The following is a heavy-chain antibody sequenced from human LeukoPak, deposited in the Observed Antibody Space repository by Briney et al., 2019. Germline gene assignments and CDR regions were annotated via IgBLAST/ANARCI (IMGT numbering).Heavy chain of an antibody. D-gene: IGHD6-13*01. CDR2: IYYSGST. CDR3: ARVGGIVAAGNAPLDY. Sequence: SETLSLTCTVSGGSISSSSYYWGWIRQPPGKGLEWIGSIYYSGSTYYNPSLKSRVTISVDTSKNQFSLKLSSVTAADTAVYYCARVGGIVAAGNAPLDYWGQGTLVTVSS. CDR1: GGSISSSSYY. V-gene: IGHV4-39*07. J-gene: IGHJ4*02.